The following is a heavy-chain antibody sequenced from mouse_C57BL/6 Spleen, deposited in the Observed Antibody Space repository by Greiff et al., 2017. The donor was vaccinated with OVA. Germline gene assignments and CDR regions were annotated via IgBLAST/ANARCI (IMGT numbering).Heavy chain of an antibody. CDR3: ARSEDSSEFAY. V-gene: IGHV1-80*01. D-gene: IGHD3-2*02. CDR2: IYPGDGDT. CDR1: GYAFSSYW. Sequence: QVQLQPSWAELVKPGASVKISCKASGYAFSSYWMNWVKQRPGKGLEWIGQIYPGDGDTNYNGKFKGKATLTADKSSSTAYMQLSSLTSEDSAVYFCARSEDSSEFAYWGQGTLVTVSA. J-gene: IGHJ3*01.